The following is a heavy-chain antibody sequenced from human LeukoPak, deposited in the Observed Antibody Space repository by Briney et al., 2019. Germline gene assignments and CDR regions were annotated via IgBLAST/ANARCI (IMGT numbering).Heavy chain of an antibody. CDR3: ARGRARITIFGVVIPNWFDP. J-gene: IGHJ5*02. CDR1: GGSISSNSYY. CDR2: IYYSGST. Sequence: SETLSLTCTVSGGSISSNSYYWGWIRQPPGKGLEWIGSIYYSGSTYYNPSLKSRVTISVDTSKNQFSLKLSSVTAADTAVYYCARGRARITIFGVVIPNWFDPWGQGTLVTVSS. V-gene: IGHV4-39*07. D-gene: IGHD3-3*01.